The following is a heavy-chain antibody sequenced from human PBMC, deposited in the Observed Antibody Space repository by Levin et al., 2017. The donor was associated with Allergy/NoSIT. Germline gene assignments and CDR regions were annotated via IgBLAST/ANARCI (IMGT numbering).Heavy chain of an antibody. D-gene: IGHD2-15*01. V-gene: IGHV5-51*01. Sequence: KSGESLKISCKASGYSFSSYWVAWVRQMPGKGLEWVGSIYPVDSDTRYGPSFQGQVTISVDKSNTTAYLQWTSLKASDTAMYYCAKRGVVALSDSHYDYALDVWGQGTTVTVSS. CDR3: AKRGVVALSDSHYDYALDV. CDR1: GYSFSSYW. J-gene: IGHJ6*02. CDR2: IYPVDSDT.